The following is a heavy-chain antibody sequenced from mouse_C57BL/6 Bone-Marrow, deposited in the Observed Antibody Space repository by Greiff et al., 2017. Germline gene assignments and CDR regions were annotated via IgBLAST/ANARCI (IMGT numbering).Heavy chain of an antibody. J-gene: IGHJ4*01. CDR2: ISNGGGST. D-gene: IGHD2-3*01. V-gene: IGHV5-12*01. CDR1: GFTFSDYY. Sequence: EVKLVESGGGLVQPGGSLKLSCAASGFTFSDYYMYWVRQTPEKRLEWVAYISNGGGSTYYPDTVKGRFTISRDNAKNTLYLQMSRLKSEDTAMYYCARHGDGYYYYAMDYGGQGTSVTVSS. CDR3: ARHGDGYYYYAMDY.